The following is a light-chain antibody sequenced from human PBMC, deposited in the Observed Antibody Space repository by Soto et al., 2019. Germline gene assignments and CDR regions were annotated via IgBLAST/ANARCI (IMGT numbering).Light chain of an antibody. J-gene: IGLJ2*01. CDR3: SSYAGSNNLVV. Sequence: QSVPTQPPSASGSPGQSVTDSCTGTSSDVGGYNYVSWYQQHPGKAPKLMIYEVSKRPSGVPDRFSGSKSGNTASLTVSGLQAEDEADYYCSSYAGSNNLVVFGGGTKVTVL. CDR2: EVS. V-gene: IGLV2-8*01. CDR1: SSDVGGYNY.